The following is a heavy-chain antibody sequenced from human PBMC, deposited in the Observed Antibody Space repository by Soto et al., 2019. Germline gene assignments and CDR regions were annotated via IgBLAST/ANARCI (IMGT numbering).Heavy chain of an antibody. V-gene: IGHV3-30-3*01. D-gene: IGHD4-17*01. CDR3: ARAYDYDDYDLPVDY. CDR1: GFTFSSYA. Sequence: QVQLVESGGGVVQPGRSLRLSCAASGFTFSSYAMHWVRQAPGKGLEWVAVISYDGSNKYYADSVKGRFTISRDNSKNTLYLQMNSLRAEDTAVYYCARAYDYDDYDLPVDYWGQGTLVTVSS. CDR2: ISYDGSNK. J-gene: IGHJ4*02.